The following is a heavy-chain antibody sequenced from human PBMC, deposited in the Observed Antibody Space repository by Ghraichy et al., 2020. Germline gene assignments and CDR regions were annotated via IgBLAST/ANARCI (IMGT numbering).Heavy chain of an antibody. CDR3: ARGPAASSDY. CDR2: INHSGST. D-gene: IGHD6-13*01. V-gene: IGHV4-34*01. Sequence: SETLSLTCAVYGGSFSGYYWSWIRQPPGKGLEWIGEINHSGSTNYNPSLKSRVTISVDTSKNQFSLKLSSVTAADTAVYYCARGPAASSDYWGQGTLVTVSS. J-gene: IGHJ4*02. CDR1: GGSFSGYY.